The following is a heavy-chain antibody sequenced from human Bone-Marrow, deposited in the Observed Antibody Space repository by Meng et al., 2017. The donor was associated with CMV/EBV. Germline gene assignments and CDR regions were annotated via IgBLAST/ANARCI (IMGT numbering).Heavy chain of an antibody. CDR1: GFTFSDYY. J-gene: IGHJ5*02. Sequence: GGSLRLSCAASGFTFSDYYMSWIRQAPGKGLEWVSYISSGSTITYYADSVKGRFSVSRDNAKNSLYLQMDNLRADDTATYYCARARIPWGQGTLVTVSS. V-gene: IGHV3-11*06. CDR3: ARARIP. CDR2: ISSGSTIT.